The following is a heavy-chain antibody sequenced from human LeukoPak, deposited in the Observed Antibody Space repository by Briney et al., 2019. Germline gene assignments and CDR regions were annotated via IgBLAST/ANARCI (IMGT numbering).Heavy chain of an antibody. CDR3: ARGLGYCSGGSCFDDAFDI. V-gene: IGHV3-48*04. J-gene: IGHJ3*02. CDR1: GFRVSGYD. D-gene: IGHD2-15*01. Sequence: HPGGSLRLSCAASGFRVSGYDLNWIRQAPGKGLEWIAYISISSSNIHYADSVRGRFTISRDNANNSLYLQLSSLRVEDTAVYYCARGLGYCSGGSCFDDAFDIWGQGTMVTVSS. CDR2: ISISSSNI.